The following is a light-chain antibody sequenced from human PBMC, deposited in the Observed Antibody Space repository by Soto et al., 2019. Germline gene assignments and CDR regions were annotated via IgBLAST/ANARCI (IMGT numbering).Light chain of an antibody. Sequence: QAVVTQEPSLTVSPGGTVTLTCASSAGAVTSAYYTNWLQQKPGQAPRALIYSTSEKHSWTPARFSGSLLGGKAALTLSAAQPEDEADYYCLRYYGGAQVLFCGGTKLTVL. CDR1: AGAVTSAYY. J-gene: IGLJ2*01. CDR2: STS. CDR3: LRYYGGAQVL. V-gene: IGLV7-43*01.